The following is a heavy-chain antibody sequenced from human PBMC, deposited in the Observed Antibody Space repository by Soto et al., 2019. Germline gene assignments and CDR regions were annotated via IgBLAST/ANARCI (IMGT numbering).Heavy chain of an antibody. D-gene: IGHD3-10*01. CDR1: GDSLNSNVYY. CDR2: VFYSGHV. CDR3: ARGISRELGSYYFDY. J-gene: IGHJ4*02. Sequence: SGTLSLTCTVSGDSLNSNVYYWGWVRQSPVEGLEWIGSVFYSGHVYYNPSLKSRVTISIDTSKNHFSLKLSSVTAADTAVYYCARGISRELGSYYFDYWGQGTLVTVS. V-gene: IGHV4-39*02.